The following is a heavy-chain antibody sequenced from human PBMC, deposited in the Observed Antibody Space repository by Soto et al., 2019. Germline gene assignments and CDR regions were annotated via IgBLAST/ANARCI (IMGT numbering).Heavy chain of an antibody. D-gene: IGHD2-15*01. V-gene: IGHV1-3*01. CDR2: INPDNGNT. CDR3: ARGIATGQLDP. CDR1: GYTFTSYT. J-gene: IGHJ5*02. Sequence: EASVKVSCQASGYTFTSYTLNWVRPAPGQRLEWMGWINPDNGNTKSSQKFQDRVIITRDTSASTAYVDLSSLRSEDTAVYYCARGIATGQLDPWGQGTLVTVSS.